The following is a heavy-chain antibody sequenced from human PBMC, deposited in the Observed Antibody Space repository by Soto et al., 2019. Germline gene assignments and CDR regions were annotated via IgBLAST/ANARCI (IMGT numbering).Heavy chain of an antibody. CDR1: GGTFSSYA. CDR3: ARDVEYSSSSSGYNWFDP. J-gene: IGHJ5*02. Sequence: SVKVSCKASGGTFSSYAISWVRQAPGQGLEWMGGIIPIFGTANYAQKFQGRVTITADESTSTAYMELSSLRSEDTAVYYCARDVEYSSSSSGYNWFDPWGQGTLVTVSS. V-gene: IGHV1-69*13. D-gene: IGHD6-6*01. CDR2: IIPIFGTA.